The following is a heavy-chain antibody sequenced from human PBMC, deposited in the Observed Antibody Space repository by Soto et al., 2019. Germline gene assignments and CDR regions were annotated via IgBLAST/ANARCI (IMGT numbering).Heavy chain of an antibody. Sequence: ASVKVSCKASGYTFTGYYVHWVRQAPGQGLEWMGWINPNSGDTYLAQRFQGRVTMNRDKSIGTAYMELRGLTSDDTAEYYCAKGGAIVAAGTRVYLYNAMDVWGQGTTVTVSS. CDR1: GYTFTGYY. CDR3: AKGGAIVAAGTRVYLYNAMDV. V-gene: IGHV1-2*02. D-gene: IGHD1-26*01. CDR2: INPNSGDT. J-gene: IGHJ6*02.